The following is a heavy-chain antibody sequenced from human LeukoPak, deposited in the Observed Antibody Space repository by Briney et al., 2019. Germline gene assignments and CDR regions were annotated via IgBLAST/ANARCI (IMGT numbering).Heavy chain of an antibody. J-gene: IGHJ4*02. CDR2: ISYDGSNK. V-gene: IGHV3-30*03. CDR3: AREPSNYYDSSGYDY. Sequence: PGRSLRLSCAASGFTFNDYAMHWVRQAPGKGLEWVSDISYDGSNKYYADSVKGRFTISRDNSENTLYLQMNSLRAEETAVYYCAREPSNYYDSSGYDYWGQGTLVTVSS. CDR1: GFTFNDYA. D-gene: IGHD3-22*01.